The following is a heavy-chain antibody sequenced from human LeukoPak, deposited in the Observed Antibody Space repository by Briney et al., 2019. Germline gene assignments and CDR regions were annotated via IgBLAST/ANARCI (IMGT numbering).Heavy chain of an antibody. J-gene: IGHJ6*03. D-gene: IGHD4-17*01. CDR1: GYTFTSYD. V-gene: IGHV1-8*03. CDR2: MNPNSGNT. Sequence: ASVKVSCKAPGYTFTSYDINWVRQATGPGLEWMGWMNPNSGNTGYAQKFQGRVTITRNTSISTAYMELSSLRSEDTAVYYCARGLSLGHDYGDYMDVWGKGTTVTVSS. CDR3: ARGLSLGHDYGDYMDV.